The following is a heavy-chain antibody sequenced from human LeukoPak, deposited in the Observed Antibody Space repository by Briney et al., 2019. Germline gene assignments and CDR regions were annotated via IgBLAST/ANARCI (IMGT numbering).Heavy chain of an antibody. CDR2: INPSGGST. J-gene: IGHJ3*02. V-gene: IGHV1-46*01. Sequence: GASVKVSCKASGYTFTSYGISWVRQAPGQGLEWMGIINPSGGSTSYAQKFQGRVTMTRDTSTSTVYMELSSLRSEDTAVYYCARVRQQLAPYDAFDIWGQGTMVTVSS. CDR3: ARVRQQLAPYDAFDI. D-gene: IGHD6-13*01. CDR1: GYTFTSYG.